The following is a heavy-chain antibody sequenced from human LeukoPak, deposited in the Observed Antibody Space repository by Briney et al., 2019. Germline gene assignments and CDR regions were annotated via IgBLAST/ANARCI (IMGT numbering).Heavy chain of an antibody. D-gene: IGHD1-26*01. CDR1: GGSITSSSYY. Sequence: PSETLSLTFTVSGGSITSSSYYWGWIRQPPGKGLEWIGSIYYSGSTYYNPSLKSRVTISVDTSKNQFSLKLSSVTAADTAVYYCASQPSGSYFDYWGQGTLVTVSS. J-gene: IGHJ4*02. CDR2: IYYSGST. CDR3: ASQPSGSYFDY. V-gene: IGHV4-39*07.